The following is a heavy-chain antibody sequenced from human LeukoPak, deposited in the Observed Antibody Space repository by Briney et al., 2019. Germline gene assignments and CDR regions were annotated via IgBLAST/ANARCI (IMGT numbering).Heavy chain of an antibody. CDR1: GGSITGYY. J-gene: IGHJ3*02. Sequence: SETLSLTCTVSGGSITGYYGNWIRQPPGKGLEWIGYIYYDGNTNYSPSVKSEVTISLDMSKNQVSLKLSSVTAADTAVYYCARDQGISSDLDAFDIWGQGTMVTVSS. CDR3: ARDQGISSDLDAFDI. CDR2: IYYDGNT. D-gene: IGHD3-10*01. V-gene: IGHV4-59*01.